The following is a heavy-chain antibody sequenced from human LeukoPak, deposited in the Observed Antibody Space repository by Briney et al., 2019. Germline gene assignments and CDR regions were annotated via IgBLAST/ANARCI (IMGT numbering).Heavy chain of an antibody. CDR3: AATVHYCSGGGCYNHYYGMDV. CDR1: GFTFTKSA. V-gene: IGHV1-58*01. J-gene: IGHJ6*02. Sequence: ASVRVSCKASGFTFTKSAVQWVRQARGQRLECIGWIVVASGNTNSAQKFQERVTITRDMSTSTAYMELSGLRSEDTAVYYCAATVHYCSGGGCYNHYYGMDVWGRGTTVTVSS. CDR2: IVVASGNT. D-gene: IGHD2-15*01.